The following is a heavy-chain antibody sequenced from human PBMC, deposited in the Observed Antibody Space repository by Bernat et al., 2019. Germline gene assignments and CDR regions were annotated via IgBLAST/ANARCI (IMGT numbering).Heavy chain of an antibody. V-gene: IGHV3-43*02. CDR2: ISWDGGST. D-gene: IGHD2-2*01. J-gene: IGHJ6*02. CDR3: AKDMVSPIVLVPAARGYYYYGMVV. CDR1: GFTFDDYA. Sequence: EVQLVESGGGVVQPGGSLRLSCAASGFTFDDYAMHWVRQAPGKGLEWVSLISWDGGSTYYADSVKGRFTISRDNSKNSLYLQMNSLRTEVTTLYYFAKDMVSPIVLVPAARGYYYYGMVVWGQGTTVTVSS.